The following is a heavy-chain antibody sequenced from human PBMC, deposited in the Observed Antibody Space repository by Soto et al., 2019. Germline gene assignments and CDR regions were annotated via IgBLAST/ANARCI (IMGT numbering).Heavy chain of an antibody. V-gene: IGHV1-69*06. CDR3: ATTRWEDYYYGMDV. J-gene: IGHJ6*02. Sequence: QVQLVQSGAEVKKPGSSANVSCKASGGTFSSYAISWVRQAPGQGLEWMGGIIPIFGTANYAQKFQGRVTITADKSTSTAYMELSSLRSEDTAVYYCATTRWEDYYYGMDVWGQGTTVTVSS. CDR2: IIPIFGTA. D-gene: IGHD1-26*01. CDR1: GGTFSSYA.